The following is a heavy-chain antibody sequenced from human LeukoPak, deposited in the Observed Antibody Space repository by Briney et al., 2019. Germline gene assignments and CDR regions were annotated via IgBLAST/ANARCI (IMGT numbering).Heavy chain of an antibody. Sequence: GGSLRLSCAASGFTFSDYGMHWVRQAPGKGLEWVAFIRFDGSTKYYSDAVNGRFTISRDNSKNTLNLQMSSLRAEETGIYYCAKDVYTGTHYPTAGSDWGQGTLVTVSS. CDR2: IRFDGSTK. J-gene: IGHJ4*02. CDR3: AKDVYTGTHYPTAGSD. V-gene: IGHV3-30*02. D-gene: IGHD1-26*01. CDR1: GFTFSDYG.